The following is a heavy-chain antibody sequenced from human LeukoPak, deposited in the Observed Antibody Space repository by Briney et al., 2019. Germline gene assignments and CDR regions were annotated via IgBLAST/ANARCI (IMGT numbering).Heavy chain of an antibody. Sequence: GGSLRLSCAASGFTFSSYAMSWVRQAPGKGLEWDSAISGSGGSTFYADSVKGRFTISRDNSKNTLYLQMNSLRAEDTAVYYCAKDLGRIQTYGMDVWGQGTTVTVSS. CDR2: ISGSGGST. CDR3: AKDLGRIQTYGMDV. CDR1: GFTFSSYA. V-gene: IGHV3-23*01. J-gene: IGHJ6*02.